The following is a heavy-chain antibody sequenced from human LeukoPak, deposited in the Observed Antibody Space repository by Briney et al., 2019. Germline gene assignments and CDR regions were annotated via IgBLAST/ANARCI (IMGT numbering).Heavy chain of an antibody. CDR2: ISSSSSTI. Sequence: GGSLRLSCVASGFTFSSYSMNWVRQAPGKGLEWVSYISSSSSTIYYADSVKGRFTISRDNAKNSLYLRMNSLRAEDTAVYYCARETYYYDYWGQGTLVTVSS. CDR1: GFTFSSYS. CDR3: ARETYYYDY. V-gene: IGHV3-48*01. J-gene: IGHJ4*02.